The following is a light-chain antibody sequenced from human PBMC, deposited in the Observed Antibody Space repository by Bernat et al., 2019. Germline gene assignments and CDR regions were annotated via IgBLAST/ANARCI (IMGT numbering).Light chain of an antibody. CDR2: SNY. CDR3: AAWDDSLNGPV. CDR1: SSNIGRNT. Sequence: QSVLTQPPSASGTPGQRVTISCSGSSSNIGRNTVNWYQQLPGTAPKLLIYSNYKRPSGVPDRVSGSKSGTSASLAISGLQSEDEADYYCAAWDDSLNGPVFGGGTKLTVL. J-gene: IGLJ3*02. V-gene: IGLV1-44*01.